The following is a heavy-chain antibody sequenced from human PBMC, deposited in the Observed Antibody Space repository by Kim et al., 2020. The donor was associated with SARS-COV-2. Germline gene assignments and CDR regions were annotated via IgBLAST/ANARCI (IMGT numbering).Heavy chain of an antibody. V-gene: IGHV1-3*01. CDR3: TSLGITSPGRFVP. Sequence: ASVKVSCKASGYTFAQFAMHWVRQAPGQSLEWMGWINAGNGDTKYSPKFQGRVTISRDTSASTAYMELSSLRSEDTAVYYCTSLGITSPGRFVPGGQGTLVTVSS. CDR2: INAGNGDT. CDR1: GYTFAQFA. D-gene: IGHD1-20*01. J-gene: IGHJ5*02.